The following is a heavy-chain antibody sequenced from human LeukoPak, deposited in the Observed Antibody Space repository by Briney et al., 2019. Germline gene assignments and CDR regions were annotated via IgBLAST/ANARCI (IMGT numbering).Heavy chain of an antibody. V-gene: IGHV3-23*01. Sequence: TGGSLRLSCAASGFTFSSYAMSWVRQAPGKGLEWVSAISGSGGSTYYADSVKGRFTISRDNSKNTLYLQMNSLRAEDTAVYYCALIAAAGLRAFDIWGQGTMVTVSS. CDR3: ALIAAAGLRAFDI. J-gene: IGHJ3*02. CDR1: GFTFSSYA. CDR2: ISGSGGST. D-gene: IGHD6-13*01.